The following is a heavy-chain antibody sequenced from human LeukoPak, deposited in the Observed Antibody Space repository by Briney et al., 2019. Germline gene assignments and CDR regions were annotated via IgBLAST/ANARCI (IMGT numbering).Heavy chain of an antibody. V-gene: IGHV3-30*03. CDR2: ISYDERNK. Sequence: PGGSLRLSCAASGLTFSSYGMHWVRQAPGKGLEWVAGISYDERNKYHADSVKGRFSISRDNSKNTLYLQMNSLRAEDTAVYYCASARGSNYGSLGDWGQGTLVTVSS. CDR3: ASARGSNYGSLGD. J-gene: IGHJ4*02. D-gene: IGHD5-18*01. CDR1: GLTFSSYG.